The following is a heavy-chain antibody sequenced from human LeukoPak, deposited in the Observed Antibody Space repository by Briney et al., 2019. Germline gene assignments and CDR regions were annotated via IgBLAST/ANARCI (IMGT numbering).Heavy chain of an antibody. D-gene: IGHD6-13*01. CDR1: GYTFTSYG. CDR2: ISAYNGNT. CDR3: ARGRIAAAGTDFDY. V-gene: IGHV1-18*01. Sequence: ASVNVSYKASGYTFTSYGISWVRQAPGQGLEWMGWISAYNGNTNYAQKLQGRVTMTTDTSTSTAYMELRSLRSDDTAVYYCARGRIAAAGTDFDYWGQGTLVTVSS. J-gene: IGHJ4*02.